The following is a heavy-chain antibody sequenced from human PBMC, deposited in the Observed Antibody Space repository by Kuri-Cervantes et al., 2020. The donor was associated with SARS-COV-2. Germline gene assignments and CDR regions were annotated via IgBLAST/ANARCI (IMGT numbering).Heavy chain of an antibody. Sequence: GESLNFSGAAAGFTFSSYWTSWVRQAPGKGLEWVANIKQDGSEKYYVDSVKGRFTISRDNAKNSLYLQMNSLRAEDTAVYYCAREGVDIVGAPHDAFDIWGQGTMVTVSS. CDR3: AREGVDIVGAPHDAFDI. CDR1: GFTFSSYW. CDR2: IKQDGSEK. J-gene: IGHJ3*02. D-gene: IGHD1-26*01. V-gene: IGHV3-7*01.